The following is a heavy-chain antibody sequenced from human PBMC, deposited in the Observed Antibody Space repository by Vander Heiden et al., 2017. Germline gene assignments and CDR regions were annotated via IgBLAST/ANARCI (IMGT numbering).Heavy chain of an antibody. D-gene: IGHD5-18*01. Sequence: EVQLVESGGGLVKPGRSLSLPCTASGSTFGDYAMSWFRQDTGKGLEWVGFIRSKAYGGTTEYAASVKGRFTISRDDSKSIAYLQMNSLKTEDTAVYYCTRDRGYSYGAIDYWGQGTLVTVSS. CDR3: TRDRGYSYGAIDY. J-gene: IGHJ4*02. V-gene: IGHV3-49*05. CDR1: GSTFGDYA. CDR2: IRSKAYGGTT.